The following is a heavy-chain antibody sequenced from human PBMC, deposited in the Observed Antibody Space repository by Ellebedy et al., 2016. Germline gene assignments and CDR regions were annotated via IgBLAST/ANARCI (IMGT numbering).Heavy chain of an antibody. V-gene: IGHV3-7*04. CDR1: GFTFSNYW. D-gene: IGHD6-19*01. Sequence: GGSLRLSCAASGFTFSNYWMSWVRQAPGKGLEWVANIKQDGSDQYCVDSVKGRFTMSRDNAKNALYLQMNSLAAEDTAVYYCARGAYTGGWYPDYFDFWGQGTLVTVSS. CDR3: ARGAYTGGWYPDYFDF. CDR2: IKQDGSDQ. J-gene: IGHJ4*02.